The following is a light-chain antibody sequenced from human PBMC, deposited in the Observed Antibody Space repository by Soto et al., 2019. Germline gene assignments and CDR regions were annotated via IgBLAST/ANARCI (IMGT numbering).Light chain of an antibody. J-gene: IGKJ5*01. CDR3: QQRSNWWIT. CDR2: DAS. Sequence: EIVLTQSPGTLSLSPGERATLSCRASQSVSSNFLAWYQQKPGQAPRLLIYDASNRATGIPARFSGSGSGTDFTLTISSLEPEDFAVYYCQQRSNWWITFGQGTRLEIK. V-gene: IGKV3D-20*02. CDR1: QSVSSNF.